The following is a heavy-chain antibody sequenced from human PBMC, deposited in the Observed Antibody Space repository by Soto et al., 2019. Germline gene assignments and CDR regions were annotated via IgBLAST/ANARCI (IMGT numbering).Heavy chain of an antibody. CDR2: IYYSGST. D-gene: IGHD6-13*01. V-gene: IGHV4-39*01. Sequence: QLQLQESGPGLVKPSETLSLTCTVSGGSISSSSYYWGWIRQPPGKGLEWIGSIYYSGSTYYNPSLKSRVTISVDTSKNQFSLKLSSVTAADTAVYYCARPYSSSWSDDAFDIWGQGTMVTVSS. J-gene: IGHJ3*02. CDR1: GGSISSSSYY. CDR3: ARPYSSSWSDDAFDI.